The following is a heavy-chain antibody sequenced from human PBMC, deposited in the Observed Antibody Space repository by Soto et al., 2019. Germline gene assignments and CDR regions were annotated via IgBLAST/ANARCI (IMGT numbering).Heavy chain of an antibody. J-gene: IGHJ4*02. Sequence: QVQLVESGGGVVQPGRSLRLSCAASGFTFSSYGMHWVRQAPGKGLEWLAVIGYDGSKKYYPDSVKGRFTISRDNSKNTLYLQMNSLRAEDTAVYYCARDHRYYYDSSGYYGYFDYWGQGTLVTVSS. D-gene: IGHD3-22*01. CDR3: ARDHRYYYDSSGYYGYFDY. CDR1: GFTFSSYG. V-gene: IGHV3-33*01. CDR2: IGYDGSKK.